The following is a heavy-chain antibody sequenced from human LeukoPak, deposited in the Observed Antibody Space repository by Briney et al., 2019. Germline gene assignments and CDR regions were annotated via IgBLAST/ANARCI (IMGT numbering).Heavy chain of an antibody. CDR3: ARAPITSPFYFDY. CDR1: GFAFDAHG. Sequence: GSLRLSCTASGFAFDAHGMSWVRQVPGKGLEWVSGINWSGGSTGYADPLRCRFTISRDNAKNSLYLQMDSLRAEDTALYYCARAPITSPFYFDYWGQGTLVTVSS. D-gene: IGHD2-2*01. V-gene: IGHV3-20*04. CDR2: INWSGGST. J-gene: IGHJ4*02.